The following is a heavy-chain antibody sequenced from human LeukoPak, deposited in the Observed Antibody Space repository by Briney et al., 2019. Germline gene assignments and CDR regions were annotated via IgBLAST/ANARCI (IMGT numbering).Heavy chain of an antibody. V-gene: IGHV4-61*02. CDR1: GVSIRSGTDY. J-gene: IGHJ4*02. CDR3: ARDSYNYGSGSLDY. CDR2: IYMSGSI. Sequence: SQTLSLTCTVSGVSIRSGTDYWSWIRQPAGKGLEWIGRIYMSGSIDYNPSFKSRVTISVDTSKNQFSLKLSSVTAADTAMYYCARDSYNYGSGSLDYWGRGTLVTVSS. D-gene: IGHD5-18*01.